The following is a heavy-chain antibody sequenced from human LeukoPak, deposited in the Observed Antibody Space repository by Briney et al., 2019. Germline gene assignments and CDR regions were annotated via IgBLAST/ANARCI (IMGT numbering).Heavy chain of an antibody. CDR1: GYTFASYA. Sequence: GASVKVSCKASGYTFASYAMHWVRQAPGQGLEWMAWINTANGDTKYSQELQDRITITRDTSVNTAYMELTGPKSDDTAVYYCAREAGSGYYPYFDNWGQGTLVTVSS. D-gene: IGHD3-22*01. J-gene: IGHJ4*02. CDR2: INTANGDT. V-gene: IGHV1-3*04. CDR3: AREAGSGYYPYFDN.